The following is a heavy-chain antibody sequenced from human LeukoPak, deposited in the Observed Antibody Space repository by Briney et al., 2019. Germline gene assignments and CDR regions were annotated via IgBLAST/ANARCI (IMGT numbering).Heavy chain of an antibody. CDR1: GFTFSSYA. CDR2: ISYDGSNK. V-gene: IGHV3-30*04. Sequence: GGSLRLSCAASGFTFSSYAMHWARQAPGKGLEWVAVISYDGSNKYYADSVRGRFTISRDNSKNTLYLQMNSLRAEDTAVYYCARVKGFWGYSYGIPDYWGQGTLVTVSS. D-gene: IGHD5-18*01. CDR3: ARVKGFWGYSYGIPDY. J-gene: IGHJ4*02.